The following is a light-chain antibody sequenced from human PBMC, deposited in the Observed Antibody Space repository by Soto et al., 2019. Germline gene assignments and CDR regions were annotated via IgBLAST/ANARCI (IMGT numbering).Light chain of an antibody. Sequence: QSVLTQPASVSGSPGQSITISCTGTSSDVGGYNYVSWYQHHPGKAPKLIIYDVSNRPSGVSNRFSGSKSGNTASLTISGLHAEDEAEYYCSSYTGSSTPVVFGGGTKVTVL. CDR2: DVS. J-gene: IGLJ2*01. V-gene: IGLV2-14*03. CDR1: SSDVGGYNY. CDR3: SSYTGSSTPVV.